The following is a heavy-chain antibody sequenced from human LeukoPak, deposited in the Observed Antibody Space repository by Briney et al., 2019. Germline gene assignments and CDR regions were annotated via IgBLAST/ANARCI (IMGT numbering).Heavy chain of an antibody. CDR1: GGSISSYY. Sequence: SETLSLTCTVSGGSISSYYWSWLRQPPGKGLEWIGFIFYSGTTNYNPSLKSRVTISVDTSKNQFSLKLSSVTAADTAVYYCARDVSGVTMVRGVISRFDPWGQGTLVTVSS. CDR2: IFYSGTT. D-gene: IGHD3-10*01. V-gene: IGHV4-59*01. CDR3: ARDVSGVTMVRGVISRFDP. J-gene: IGHJ5*02.